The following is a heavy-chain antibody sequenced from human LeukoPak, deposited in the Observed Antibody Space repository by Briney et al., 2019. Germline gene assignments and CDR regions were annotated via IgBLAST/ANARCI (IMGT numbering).Heavy chain of an antibody. J-gene: IGHJ4*02. V-gene: IGHV4-34*01. CDR1: GGSFSGYY. CDR2: INHSGST. Sequence: SSETLSLTCAVYGGSFSGYYWSWIRQPPGKGLEWIWEINHSGSTNYNPSLKSRVTISVDTSKNQFSLKLSSVTAADTAVYYCASGYYDYYWGQGTLVTVSS. CDR3: ASGYYDYY. D-gene: IGHD3-3*01.